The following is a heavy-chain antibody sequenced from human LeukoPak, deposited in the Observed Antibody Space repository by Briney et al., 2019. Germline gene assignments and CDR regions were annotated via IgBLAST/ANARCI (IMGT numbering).Heavy chain of an antibody. J-gene: IGHJ4*02. CDR2: ISGSGGST. D-gene: IGHD2-21*02. Sequence: HAGGSLRLSCAASGFTFSSYAMSWVRQAPGKGLEWVSAISGSGGSTYYADSVKGRFTISRDNAKNSLYLQMNSLRAEDTAVYYCARDAISAYYRDPGEGDYYFDYWGQGTLVTVSS. CDR1: GFTFSSYA. V-gene: IGHV3-23*01. CDR3: ARDAISAYYRDPGEGDYYFDY.